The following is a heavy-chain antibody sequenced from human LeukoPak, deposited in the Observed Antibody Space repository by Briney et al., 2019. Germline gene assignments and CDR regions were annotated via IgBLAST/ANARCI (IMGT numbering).Heavy chain of an antibody. CDR1: GYTFSSYG. D-gene: IGHD3-22*01. V-gene: IGHV3-30*02. CDR3: AKDWARFGSSGYYYFDY. Sequence: GGSLRLSCAASGYTFSSYGMHWVRQAPGKGLEWVAFIRYDGSNKYYADSVKGRFTISRDNSKNTLYLQMNSLRAEDTAVYYCAKDWARFGSSGYYYFDYWGQGTLVTVSS. J-gene: IGHJ4*02. CDR2: IRYDGSNK.